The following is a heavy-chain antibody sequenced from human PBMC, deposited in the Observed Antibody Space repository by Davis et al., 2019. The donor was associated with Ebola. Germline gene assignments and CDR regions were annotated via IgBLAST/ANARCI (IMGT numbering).Heavy chain of an antibody. CDR1: GYTFTSYA. J-gene: IGHJ3*02. CDR3: ARFTMVQGWHI. Sequence: AASVTVSCKASGYTFTSYAMHWVRQAPGQRLEWMGWINAGNGNTKYSQKFQGRVTITRDTSASTAYMELSSLRSDDTAVYYCARFTMVQGWHIWGQGTMVTVSS. D-gene: IGHD3-10*01. V-gene: IGHV1-3*01. CDR2: INAGNGNT.